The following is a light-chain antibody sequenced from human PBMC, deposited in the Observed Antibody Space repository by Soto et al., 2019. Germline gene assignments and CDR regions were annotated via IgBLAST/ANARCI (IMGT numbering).Light chain of an antibody. CDR2: DDD. J-gene: IGLJ1*01. Sequence: QSVMTQPPSVSAAPGQRVTISCSGSSSNIGGNSVSWYQQLPGTAPKLLIYDDDKRPSGIPDRFSGSKSGTSATLGITGFQTGDEADYYCASWDSSLSAYVFGTGTSSPS. CDR1: SSNIGGNS. V-gene: IGLV1-51*01. CDR3: ASWDSSLSAYV.